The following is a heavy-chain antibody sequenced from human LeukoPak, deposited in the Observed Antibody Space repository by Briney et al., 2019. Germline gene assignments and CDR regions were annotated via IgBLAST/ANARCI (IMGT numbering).Heavy chain of an antibody. CDR1: GGSISSSNYY. D-gene: IGHD6-19*01. V-gene: IGHV4-39*01. J-gene: IGHJ5*02. Sequence: SSETLSLTRAVSGGSISSSNYYWGWIRQPPGQGLEWIGSIYYSGNTYYNPSLKSRVTISVDTSKNQFSLKLSSVTATDTAVYYCARRRAGRDWFDPWGQGTLVTVSS. CDR3: ARRRAGRDWFDP. CDR2: IYYSGNT.